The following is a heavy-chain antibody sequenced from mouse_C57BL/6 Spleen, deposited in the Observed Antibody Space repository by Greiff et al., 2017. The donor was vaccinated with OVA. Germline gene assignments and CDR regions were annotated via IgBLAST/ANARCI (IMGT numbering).Heavy chain of an antibody. J-gene: IGHJ1*03. CDR1: GYTFTSYW. CDR3: ARGSCAVVASWYFDV. D-gene: IGHD1-1*01. CDR2: IYPGSGST. V-gene: IGHV1-55*01. Sequence: QVQLQQPGAELVKPGASVKMSCKASGYTFTSYWITWVKQRPGQGLEWIGDIYPGSGSTNYNEKFKSKATLTVDTSSSTAYMQLSSLTSEDSAVYYGARGSCAVVASWYFDVWGTGTTVTVSS.